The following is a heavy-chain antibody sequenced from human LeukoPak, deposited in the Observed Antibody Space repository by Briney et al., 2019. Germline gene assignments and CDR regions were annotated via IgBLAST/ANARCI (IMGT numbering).Heavy chain of an antibody. CDR3: WLEKVVAAYFDS. V-gene: IGHV4-39*07. Sequence: SEALSLTCTVSGGSLRRTGSFWGWLPQPPGKGLEWMGRIYSGGIPYYNPSLKSRVTISEDTSKKQFSVKMTSITAADTAVYCCWLEKVVAAYFDSWGQGTLVTVSS. J-gene: IGHJ4*02. D-gene: IGHD2-15*01. CDR1: GGSLRRTGSF. CDR2: IYSGGIP.